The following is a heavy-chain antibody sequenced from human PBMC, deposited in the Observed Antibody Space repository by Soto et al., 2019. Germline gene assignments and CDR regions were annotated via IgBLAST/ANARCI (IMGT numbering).Heavy chain of an antibody. Sequence: ASVKVSCKASGYTFTDYAITWVRQAPGQGLEWMGWISAYNGDTDYAQKFQGRATMTTDTSTSTAYMELRSLSSDDTAVYYCAREAGSGSYYPEDFWGQGTLVTVSS. V-gene: IGHV1-18*04. CDR3: AREAGSGSYYPEDF. D-gene: IGHD1-26*01. J-gene: IGHJ4*02. CDR1: GYTFTDYA. CDR2: ISAYNGDT.